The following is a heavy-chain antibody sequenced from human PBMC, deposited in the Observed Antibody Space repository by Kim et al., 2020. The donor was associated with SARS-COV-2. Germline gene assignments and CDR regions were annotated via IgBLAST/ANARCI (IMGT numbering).Heavy chain of an antibody. J-gene: IGHJ3*02. D-gene: IGHD2-15*01. CDR2: ISYDGSNK. Sequence: GGSLRLSCAASGFTFSSYAMHWVRQAPGKGLEWVAVISYDGSNKYYADSVKGRFTISRDNSKNTLYLQMNSLRAEDTAVYYCAREQVVWGAFDIWGQGTMVTVSS. CDR1: GFTFSSYA. V-gene: IGHV3-30*04. CDR3: AREQVVWGAFDI.